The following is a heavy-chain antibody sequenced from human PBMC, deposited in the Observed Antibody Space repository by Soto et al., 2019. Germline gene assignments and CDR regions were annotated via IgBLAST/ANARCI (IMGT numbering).Heavy chain of an antibody. D-gene: IGHD3-10*01. CDR1: GGSISSYY. CDR3: ARDSGGEPLYYYYGMDV. V-gene: IGHV4-4*07. Sequence: ESLARTCPVSGGSISSYYWSWIRQPSGKGLEWIGLIYTSGSTNYNPSLKSRVTMSVDTSKNQLSLKLSSVTAADTAVYYCARDSGGEPLYYYYGMDVWGQGTKVTVYS. CDR2: IYTSGST. J-gene: IGHJ6*02.